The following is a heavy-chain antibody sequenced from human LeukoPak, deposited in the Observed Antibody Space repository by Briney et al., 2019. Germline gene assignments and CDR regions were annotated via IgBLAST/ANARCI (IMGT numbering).Heavy chain of an antibody. CDR2: ISGSGDHT. Sequence: PGGSLRLSCAASGFTFSSYSMNWVRQAPGKGLEWVSGISGSGDHTYYADSVKGRFPISRDNSKNTPYLQMNSLRVEDTAVYYCAKGYSGGSYSDWGQGTLVTVSS. V-gene: IGHV3-23*01. CDR1: GFTFSSYS. D-gene: IGHD1-26*01. CDR3: AKGYSGGSYSD. J-gene: IGHJ4*02.